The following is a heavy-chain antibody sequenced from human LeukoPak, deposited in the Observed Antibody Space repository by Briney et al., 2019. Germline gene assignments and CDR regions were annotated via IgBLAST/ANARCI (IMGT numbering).Heavy chain of an antibody. V-gene: IGHV2-70*11. CDR3: ARIECSGFYYHDY. D-gene: IGHD2-15*01. CDR1: GFSLSTSGMC. CDR2: IDWDDDK. J-gene: IGHJ4*02. Sequence: ASGPTLVKATQTLTLTCTFSGFSLSTSGMCVSWIRQPPGKALEWLARIDWDDDKYCSTSLKTRLTISKDTSKNQVVLTRTNMDPVDTATYYCARIECSGFYYHDYWGQGTLVTVSS.